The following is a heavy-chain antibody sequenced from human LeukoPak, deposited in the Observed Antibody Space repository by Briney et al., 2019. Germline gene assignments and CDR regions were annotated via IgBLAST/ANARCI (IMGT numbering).Heavy chain of an antibody. CDR3: ARGATRQLINY. CDR2: IYYSGTT. V-gene: IGHV4-39*07. Sequence: SETLSLTCTVSGGSISSSPYYWGWIRQPPGKGLEWIGSIYYSGTTHYSPSLESRVTISVDTSKNQFSLKLASVTAADTAVYYCARGATRQLINYWGQGTLVTVSS. CDR1: GGSISSSPYY. D-gene: IGHD5-12*01. J-gene: IGHJ4*02.